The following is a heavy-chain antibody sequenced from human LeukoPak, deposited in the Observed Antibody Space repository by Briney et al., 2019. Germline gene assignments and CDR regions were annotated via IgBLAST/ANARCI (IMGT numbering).Heavy chain of an antibody. Sequence: GGSLRLSCAASGFTFSSYEMNWVRQAPGKGLEWVSYISSSGSTIYYADSVKGRFTISRDNANKSLYLQMNSLRAEDTAVYYCARDRNTDFWSGYYTNYFDYWGQGTLVTVSS. CDR2: ISSSGSTI. CDR1: GFTFSSYE. V-gene: IGHV3-48*03. D-gene: IGHD3-3*01. CDR3: ARDRNTDFWSGYYTNYFDY. J-gene: IGHJ4*02.